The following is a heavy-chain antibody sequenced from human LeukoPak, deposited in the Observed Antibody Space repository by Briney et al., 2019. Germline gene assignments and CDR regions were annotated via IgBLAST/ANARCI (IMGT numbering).Heavy chain of an antibody. Sequence: GGSLRLSCAASGFTFSSYAMNWVRQAPGKGLEWVSGISGGSDNTDYADSVKGRFTISRDISKSTLFLQMNSLRAEDTAVYYCASSLLPRLWGQGTLVTVSS. J-gene: IGHJ4*02. CDR3: ASSLLPRL. V-gene: IGHV3-23*01. CDR1: GFTFSSYA. D-gene: IGHD3-10*01. CDR2: ISGGSDNT.